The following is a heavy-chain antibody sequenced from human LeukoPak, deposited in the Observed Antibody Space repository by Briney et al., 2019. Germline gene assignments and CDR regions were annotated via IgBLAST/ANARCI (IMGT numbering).Heavy chain of an antibody. CDR1: GFTFSSYA. CDR3: AKARGDFPYYYYMDV. CDR2: ISGSGGST. Sequence: GGSLRLSCAASGFTFSSYAMSWVRQAPGKGLEWVSAISGSGGSTYYADSVKGRFTISRDNSKNTLYLQMNSLRAEDTAVYYCAKARGDFPYYYYMDVWGKGTTVTVSS. J-gene: IGHJ6*03. V-gene: IGHV3-23*01. D-gene: IGHD3-10*01.